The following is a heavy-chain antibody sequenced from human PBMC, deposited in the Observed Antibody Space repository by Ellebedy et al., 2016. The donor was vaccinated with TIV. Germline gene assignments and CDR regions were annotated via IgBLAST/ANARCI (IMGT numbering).Heavy chain of an antibody. J-gene: IGHJ6*02. CDR1: GGSISSYY. Sequence: MPSETLSLTCTVSGGSISSYYWSWIRQPPGKGLEWIGYIYYSGSTNYNPSLKSRVTISVDTSKNQFSLKLSSVTAADTAVYYCARLPVLTGYYKIYYYGMDVWGQGTTVTVSS. CDR3: ARLPVLTGYYKIYYYGMDV. V-gene: IGHV4-59*08. CDR2: IYYSGST. D-gene: IGHD3-9*01.